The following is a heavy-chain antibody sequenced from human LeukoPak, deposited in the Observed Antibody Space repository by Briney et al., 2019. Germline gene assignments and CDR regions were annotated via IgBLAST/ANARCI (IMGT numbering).Heavy chain of an antibody. CDR1: GFTFSSYA. Sequence: GGSLRLSCAASGFTFSSYAMSWVRQAPGKGLGWVSAISGSGGSTYYADSVKGRFTISRDNSKNTLYLQMNSLRAEDTAVYYCAKDYDFWSGRLHYFDYWGQGTLVTVSS. D-gene: IGHD3-3*01. J-gene: IGHJ4*02. V-gene: IGHV3-23*01. CDR3: AKDYDFWSGRLHYFDY. CDR2: ISGSGGST.